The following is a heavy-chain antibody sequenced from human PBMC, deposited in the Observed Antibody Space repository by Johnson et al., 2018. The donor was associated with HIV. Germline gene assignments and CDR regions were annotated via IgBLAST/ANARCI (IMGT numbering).Heavy chain of an antibody. CDR3: ARWQQLATDAFDI. CDR2: ISYDGTDK. J-gene: IGHJ3*02. Sequence: QVQLVESGGGVVQPGRSLRLSCAASGFTFSSYAMDWVRHAPGKGLEWVALISYDGTDKYYADSVKGRFTISRDNSKNTLYLQMNSLRAEDTAVYYCARWQQLATDAFDIWGQGTMVTVSS. D-gene: IGHD6-13*01. V-gene: IGHV3-30*03. CDR1: GFTFSSYA.